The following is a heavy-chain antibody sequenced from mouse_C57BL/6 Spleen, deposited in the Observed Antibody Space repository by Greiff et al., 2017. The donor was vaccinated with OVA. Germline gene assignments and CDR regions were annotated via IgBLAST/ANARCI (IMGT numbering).Heavy chain of an antibody. D-gene: IGHD3-2*02. J-gene: IGHJ4*01. CDR3: TTTAQALYAMDY. V-gene: IGHV14-1*01. CDR1: GFNIKDYY. Sequence: FQLQQSGAELVRPGASVKLSCTASGFNIKDYYMHWVKQRPEQGLEWIGRIDPEDGDTEYAPKFQGKATMTADTSSNTAYLQLSSLTSEDTAVYYCTTTAQALYAMDYWGQGTSVTVSS. CDR2: IDPEDGDT.